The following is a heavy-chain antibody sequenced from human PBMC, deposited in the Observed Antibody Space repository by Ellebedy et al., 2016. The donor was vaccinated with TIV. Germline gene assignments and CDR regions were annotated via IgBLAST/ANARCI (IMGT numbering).Heavy chain of an antibody. CDR1: SYTFTSYD. CDR2: ISAYNGNT. Sequence: AASVKVSCKASSYTFTSYDISWVRQAPGQGLEWMGWISAYNGNTNYAQKLQGRVTMTTDTSTSTACMELRSLRSDDTAVYYCARDRYVFLEWLFPDYWGQGTLVTVSS. D-gene: IGHD3-3*01. J-gene: IGHJ4*02. CDR3: ARDRYVFLEWLFPDY. V-gene: IGHV1-18*01.